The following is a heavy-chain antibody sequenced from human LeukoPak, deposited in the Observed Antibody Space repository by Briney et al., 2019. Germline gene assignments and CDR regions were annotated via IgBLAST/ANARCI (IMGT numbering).Heavy chain of an antibody. V-gene: IGHV3-48*03. CDR3: ARILVGATSSA. CDR1: GFTFSSYE. D-gene: IGHD1-26*01. CDR2: ISSSGSTI. Sequence: GGSLRLSCAASGFTFSSYEMNWVRQAPGKGLEWVSYISSSGSTIYYADSVKGRFTISRDNAKNSLYPQMNSLRAEDTAVYYCARILVGATSSAWGQGTLVTV. J-gene: IGHJ5*02.